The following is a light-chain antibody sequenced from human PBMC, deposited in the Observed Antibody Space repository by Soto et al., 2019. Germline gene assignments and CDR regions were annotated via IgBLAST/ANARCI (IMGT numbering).Light chain of an antibody. CDR2: AAS. Sequence: DIQLTQSPSFLSASVGDRVTITCRASQGIRDFLAWCQQKQGKAPKLLIYAASTLQTGVPTRFSGIASGTEFTLIISNLQPADFATYYCQQFNVYPLTFGGGTKVEIK. V-gene: IGKV1-9*01. CDR1: QGIRDF. CDR3: QQFNVYPLT. J-gene: IGKJ4*01.